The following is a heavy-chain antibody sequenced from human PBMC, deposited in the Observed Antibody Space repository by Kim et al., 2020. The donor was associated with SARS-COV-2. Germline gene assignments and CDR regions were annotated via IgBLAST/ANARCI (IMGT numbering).Heavy chain of an antibody. CDR1: GFTFGDYA. J-gene: IGHJ4*02. CDR3: TRGSRITAHRVFDY. Sequence: GGSLRLSCTASGFTFGDYAMSWFRQAPGKGLEWVGFIRSKAYGGTTEYAASVKGRFTISRDDSKSIAYLQMNSLETEDTAVYYCTRGSRITAHRVFDYWGQRTLVTVAS. D-gene: IGHD6-6*01. V-gene: IGHV3-49*03. CDR2: IRSKAYGGTT.